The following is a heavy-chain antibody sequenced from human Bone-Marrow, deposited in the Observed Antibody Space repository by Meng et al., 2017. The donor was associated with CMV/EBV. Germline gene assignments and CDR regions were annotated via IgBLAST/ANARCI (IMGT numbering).Heavy chain of an antibody. CDR1: GGTFSSYA. V-gene: IGHV1-69*10. CDR3: ARDEWGGWYDY. Sequence: SVKVSCKASGGTFSSYAISWVRQAPGQGLEWMGGTIPILGIANYAQKFQGRVTITADKSTSTAYMELSSLRSEDTAVYYCARDEWGGWYDYWGQGTLVTVSS. CDR2: TIPILGIA. J-gene: IGHJ4*02. D-gene: IGHD6-19*01.